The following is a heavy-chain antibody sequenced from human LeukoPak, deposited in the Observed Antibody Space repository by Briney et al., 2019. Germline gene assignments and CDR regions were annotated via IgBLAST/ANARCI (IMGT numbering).Heavy chain of an antibody. CDR1: GYTFTGYY. CDR3: ARDATMVRGVIKRARFDY. Sequence: ASVKVSCKASGYTFTGYYMHWVRQAPGQGLEWMGRINPNSGGTNYAQKFQGRVTMTRDTSISTAYMELSRLRSDDTAVYYCARDATMVRGVIKRARFDYWGQGTLVTVSS. J-gene: IGHJ4*02. V-gene: IGHV1-2*06. D-gene: IGHD3-10*01. CDR2: INPNSGGT.